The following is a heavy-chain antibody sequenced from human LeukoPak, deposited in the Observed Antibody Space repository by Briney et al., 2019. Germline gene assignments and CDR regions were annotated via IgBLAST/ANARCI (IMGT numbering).Heavy chain of an antibody. D-gene: IGHD5-24*01. Sequence: GESLRISCKGSAFKFNTYWITWGGQMPGKGLEWLGWIDPSDSYANHSPSFQGHVSISADKSISTAYLQWSSLKASDTAMYYCARREMATMTPFDYWGQGTLVTVSS. CDR1: AFKFNTYW. CDR2: IDPSDSYA. CDR3: ARREMATMTPFDY. V-gene: IGHV5-10-1*01. J-gene: IGHJ4*02.